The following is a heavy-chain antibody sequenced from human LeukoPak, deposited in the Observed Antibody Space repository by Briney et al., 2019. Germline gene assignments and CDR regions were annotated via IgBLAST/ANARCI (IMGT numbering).Heavy chain of an antibody. Sequence: ASVKVSCKASGYTFTDYYMHWVRPAPGQGLEWMGWINPKSGGTNYAQRFQGRVTMTRDTSINTAYMELSRLTSDDSAVYYCARGRDAIDYWGQGTLVTVSS. D-gene: IGHD5-24*01. CDR2: INPKSGGT. CDR3: ARGRDAIDY. J-gene: IGHJ4*02. V-gene: IGHV1-2*02. CDR1: GYTFTDYY.